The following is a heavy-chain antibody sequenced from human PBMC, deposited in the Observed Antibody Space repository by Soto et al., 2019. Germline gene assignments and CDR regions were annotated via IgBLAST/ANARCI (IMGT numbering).Heavy chain of an antibody. CDR1: GGSMSEYF. V-gene: IGHV4-59*01. CDR3: ARDGYDGSGSPYPAY. CDR2: IYYLGST. Sequence: PSETLSLTCSVSGGSMSEYFGSWIRQSPGKGLEWIWYIYYLGSTDYNPSLKSRVTISVDTSKRQFSLRLTSVTAADTAVYYCARDGYDGSGSPYPAYWGPGTQVTVSS. D-gene: IGHD3-10*01. J-gene: IGHJ4*02.